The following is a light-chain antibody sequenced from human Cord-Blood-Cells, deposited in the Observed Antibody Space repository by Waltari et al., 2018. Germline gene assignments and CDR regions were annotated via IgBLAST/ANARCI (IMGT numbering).Light chain of an antibody. CDR3: LSADSSGTYGV. V-gene: IGLV3-16*01. Sequence: SSELTQPPSVPVSLGQMARIPCAGEGLPKKWASWYQQMPGQFPVLEVYKDSERRSGIPERFSGASAGTIVRLTISGVQAEDEADYYCLSADSSGTYGVFGGGTKLTVL. J-gene: IGLJ3*02. CDR2: KDS. CDR1: GLPKKW.